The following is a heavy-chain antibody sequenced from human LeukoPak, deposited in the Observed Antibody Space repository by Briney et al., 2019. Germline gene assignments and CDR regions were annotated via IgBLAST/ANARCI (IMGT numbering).Heavy chain of an antibody. CDR2: ISSSGSTI. D-gene: IGHD3-3*01. J-gene: IGHJ5*02. Sequence: SGGSLRLSCAASGFTFSSYEMNWVRQAPGKGLEWVSYISSSGSTIYYADSVKGRFTISRDNAKNSLYLQMNSLRAEDTAVYYCARDKSTYYDFWSGYFRGFDPWGQGTLVTVSS. CDR1: GFTFSSYE. CDR3: ARDKSTYYDFWSGYFRGFDP. V-gene: IGHV3-48*03.